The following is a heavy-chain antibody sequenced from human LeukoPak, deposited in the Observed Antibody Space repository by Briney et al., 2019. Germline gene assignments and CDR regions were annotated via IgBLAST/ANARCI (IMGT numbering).Heavy chain of an antibody. Sequence: SETLSLTCTVSGGSLSSGGYYWSWIRQHPGKGLEWIGYIYYSGSTYYNPSLKSRVTISLDTSKNQFFLKLSSVTAADTAVYYCARGTTMIVVVHNWFDPWGQGTLVTVSS. CDR2: IYYSGST. J-gene: IGHJ5*02. CDR3: ARGTTMIVVVHNWFDP. D-gene: IGHD3-22*01. CDR1: GGSLSSGGYY. V-gene: IGHV4-31*03.